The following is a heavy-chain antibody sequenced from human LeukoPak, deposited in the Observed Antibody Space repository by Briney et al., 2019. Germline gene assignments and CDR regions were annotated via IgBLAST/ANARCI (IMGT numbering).Heavy chain of an antibody. J-gene: IGHJ4*02. V-gene: IGHV3-23*01. CDR2: ISGSGGST. CDR3: AKEIWDYDFWSGYYNSDY. D-gene: IGHD3-3*01. Sequence: GGSLRLSCAASGFTFSSYAMSWVRQAPGKGLEWVSAISGSGGSTYYAGSVKGRFTISRDNSKNTLYLQMNSLRAEDTAVYYCAKEIWDYDFWSGYYNSDYWGQGTLVTVSS. CDR1: GFTFSSYA.